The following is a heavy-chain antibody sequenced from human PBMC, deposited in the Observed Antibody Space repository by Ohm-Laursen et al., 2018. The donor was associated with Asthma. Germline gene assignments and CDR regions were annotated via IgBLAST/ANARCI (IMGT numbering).Heavy chain of an antibody. Sequence: TLSLTCAVSGVSFSSGDYSWTWIRQLPGKGLEWIGYIYYTGSTYYNPSLKSRVTISVDTSKKQFSLRLTSVTAADTAVYYCARDWGATTINDAFDVWGQGTTVIVSS. V-gene: IGHV4-31*11. CDR2: IYYTGST. D-gene: IGHD1-26*01. J-gene: IGHJ3*01. CDR1: GVSFSSGDYS. CDR3: ARDWGATTINDAFDV.